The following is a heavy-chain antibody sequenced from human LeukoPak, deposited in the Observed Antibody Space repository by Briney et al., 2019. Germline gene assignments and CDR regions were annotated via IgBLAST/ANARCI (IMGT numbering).Heavy chain of an antibody. D-gene: IGHD3-22*01. CDR3: AKSAYYDL. V-gene: IGHV3-23*01. CDR2: ISDNGGNT. J-gene: IGHJ4*02. CDR1: GFILSSSA. Sequence: GGSLRLSCAASGFILSSSAMNWVRQAPGKGLEWVSTISDNGGNTYYPDSVKGRFTISRDNSKNTLYLQMNSLRAEDTAVYYCAKSAYYDLWGQGTLVTVSS.